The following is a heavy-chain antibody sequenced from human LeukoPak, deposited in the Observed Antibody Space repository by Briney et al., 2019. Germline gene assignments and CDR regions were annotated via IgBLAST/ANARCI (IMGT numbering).Heavy chain of an antibody. V-gene: IGHV4-59*01. CDR3: ARTLSEYSSSSLGY. CDR1: GGSISSYY. D-gene: IGHD6-6*01. J-gene: IGHJ4*02. CDR2: IYYSGST. Sequence: SETLSLTCTVSGGSISSYYWSWIRQPPGKGLEWIGYIYYSGSTNYNPSLKSRVTISVDTSKNQFSLKLSSVTAADTAVYYCARTLSEYSSSSLGYWGQGNLVTVSS.